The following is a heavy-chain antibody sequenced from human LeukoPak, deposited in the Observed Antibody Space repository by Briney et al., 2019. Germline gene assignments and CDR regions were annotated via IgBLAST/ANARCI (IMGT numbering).Heavy chain of an antibody. V-gene: IGHV1-18*01. J-gene: IGHJ6*03. CDR2: ISAYNGNT. CDR1: GYTFTSYG. D-gene: IGHD3-3*01. Sequence: KPGASVKVSCKASGYTFTSYGISWVRQAPGQGLEWMGWISAYNGNTNYAQKLQGRVTMTTDTSTSTAYTELRSLRSDDTAVYYCARDGYYDFWSGYSYYYYYMDVWGKGTTVTVSS. CDR3: ARDGYYDFWSGYSYYYYYMDV.